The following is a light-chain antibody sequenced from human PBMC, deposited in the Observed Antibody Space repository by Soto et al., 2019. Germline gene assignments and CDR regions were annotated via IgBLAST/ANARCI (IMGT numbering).Light chain of an antibody. CDR1: SSDVWSYNL. V-gene: IGLV2-14*02. Sequence: QSVVTPPGSLSGCPGPAITISCTGNSSDVWSYNLVSWYQQHPGEAPKLIIFDVSHRPSGISTRFSGSKSGNTASLTISGLQAEDEADYYCSSYRIRSPPDYVFGTGTKITVL. J-gene: IGLJ1*01. CDR2: DVS. CDR3: SSYRIRSPPDYV.